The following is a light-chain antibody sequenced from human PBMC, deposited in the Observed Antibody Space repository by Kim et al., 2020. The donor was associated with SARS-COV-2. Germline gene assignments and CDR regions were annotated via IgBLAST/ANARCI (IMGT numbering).Light chain of an antibody. J-gene: IGKJ1*01. CDR2: KAS. CDR3: QQYKSYPWT. CDR1: RDISTW. V-gene: IGKV1-5*03. Sequence: DIQMTQSPSTLSASVGDRVTITCRASRDISTWVAWYQQKPGKAPKLLIYKASNLQSGVPPRFSGSGSGTELTLTTSSLQPDDFATYYCQQYKSYPWTFGQGTKVDIK.